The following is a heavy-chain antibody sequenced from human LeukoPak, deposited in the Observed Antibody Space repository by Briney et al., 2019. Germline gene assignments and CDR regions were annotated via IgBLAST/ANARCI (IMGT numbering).Heavy chain of an antibody. CDR1: GGTFSSYA. Sequence: GASVKVSCKASGGTFSSYAISWVRQAPGQGLEWMGGIIPIFGTANYAQKFQGRVTITADESTSTAYMELSSLRSEDTAVYYCASRPLAMVRGVVIPYWGQGTLVTVSS. V-gene: IGHV1-69*13. J-gene: IGHJ4*02. CDR2: IIPIFGTA. CDR3: ASRPLAMVRGVVIPY. D-gene: IGHD3-10*01.